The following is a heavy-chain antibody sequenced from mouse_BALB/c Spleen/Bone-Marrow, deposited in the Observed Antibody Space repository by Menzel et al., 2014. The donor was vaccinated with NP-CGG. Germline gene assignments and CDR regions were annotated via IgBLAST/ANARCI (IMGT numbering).Heavy chain of an antibody. CDR2: IDPANGNT. D-gene: IGHD1-1*01. V-gene: IGHV14-3*02. CDR3: AFYYYGSILFAY. Sequence: EVQLQQSGAELVKPGASVKLSCTASGFNIKVTYMHWVKQRPEQGLEWIGRIDPANGNTKYDPKFQGKATITADTSSNTAYLQLSSLTSEDTAVYYCAFYYYGSILFAYWGQGTLVTVSA. J-gene: IGHJ3*01. CDR1: GFNIKVTY.